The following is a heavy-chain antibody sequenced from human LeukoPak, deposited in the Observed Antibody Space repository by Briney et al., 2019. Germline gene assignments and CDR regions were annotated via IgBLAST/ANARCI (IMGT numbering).Heavy chain of an antibody. Sequence: GGSLRLSCAASGFTFSSYAMSWVRQAPGKELEWVAVIWYDGSKKYYADSVKGRFTISRDNSKNTVYMQMNSMRVEDTAVYYCVKDDGRVKGHIDYWGQGTPVTVS. CDR2: IWYDGSKK. CDR3: VKDDGRVKGHIDY. V-gene: IGHV3-33*06. D-gene: IGHD5-24*01. J-gene: IGHJ4*02. CDR1: GFTFSSYA.